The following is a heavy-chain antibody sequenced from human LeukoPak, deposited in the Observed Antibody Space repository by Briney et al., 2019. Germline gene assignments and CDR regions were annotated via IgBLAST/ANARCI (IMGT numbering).Heavy chain of an antibody. Sequence: AASVKVSCMASGYTFTGYYMHWVRQAPGQGLEWMGWINPNSGGTNYAQKFQGRVTMTRDTSISTAYMELSRLRSDDTAVYYCAPGPEWNDAFDIWGQGTMVTVSS. CDR1: GYTFTGYY. D-gene: IGHD3-3*01. J-gene: IGHJ3*02. V-gene: IGHV1-2*02. CDR2: INPNSGGT. CDR3: APGPEWNDAFDI.